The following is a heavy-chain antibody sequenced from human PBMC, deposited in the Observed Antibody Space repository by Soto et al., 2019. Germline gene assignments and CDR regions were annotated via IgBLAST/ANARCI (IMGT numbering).Heavy chain of an antibody. D-gene: IGHD6-13*01. CDR2: IYYSGST. Sequence: PSETLSLTCTVSGGSISSGGYYWSWIRQHPGKGLEWIGYIYYSGSTYYNPSLKSRVTISVDTSKNQFSLKLSSVTAADTAVYYCARYSSSWYFSFVYWGQGTLVTVSS. V-gene: IGHV4-30-4*08. J-gene: IGHJ4*02. CDR3: ARYSSSWYFSFVY. CDR1: GGSISSGGYY.